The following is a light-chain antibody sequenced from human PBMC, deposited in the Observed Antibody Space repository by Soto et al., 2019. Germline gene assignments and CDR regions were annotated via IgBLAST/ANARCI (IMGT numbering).Light chain of an antibody. CDR1: QGIGNY. CDR2: AAS. V-gene: IGKV1-27*01. CDR3: QRYNSGPRT. Sequence: DIQMTQSPSSLSTSVGDRVTITCRASQGIGNYLAWYQQKPGKIPKLLIYAASTLHSGVPSPFTGSGSGTDFTLTISSLQNEDVATYYCQRYNSGPRTFGQGTKVEIK. J-gene: IGKJ1*01.